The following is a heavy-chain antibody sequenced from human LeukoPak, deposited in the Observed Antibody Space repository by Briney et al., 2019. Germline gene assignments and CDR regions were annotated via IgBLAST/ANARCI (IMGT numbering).Heavy chain of an antibody. J-gene: IGHJ6*02. V-gene: IGHV1-2*02. D-gene: IGHD3-3*01. CDR3: VPFGVVTHYYYYGMDV. CDR2: INPNSGGT. Sequence: GASVKVSCKASGYTLTGYYMHWVRQAPGQGLEWMGWINPNSGGTNYAQKFQGRVTMTRDTSISTAYMELSRLRSDDTAVYYCVPFGVVTHYYYYGMDVWGQGTTVTVSS. CDR1: GYTLTGYY.